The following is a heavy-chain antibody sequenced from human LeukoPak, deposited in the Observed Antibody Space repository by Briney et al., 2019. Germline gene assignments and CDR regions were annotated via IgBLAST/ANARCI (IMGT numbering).Heavy chain of an antibody. Sequence: PGGSLRLSCAASGFPFDDYAIHWVRQAPGKGLEWVSGISWNSGSICYADSVKGRFTISRDNAKNSLYLQMNSLRAEDTAVYYCARDSSGLIDYWGQGTLVTVSS. J-gene: IGHJ4*02. CDR2: ISWNSGSI. D-gene: IGHD5-12*01. CDR3: ARDSSGLIDY. CDR1: GFPFDDYA. V-gene: IGHV3-9*01.